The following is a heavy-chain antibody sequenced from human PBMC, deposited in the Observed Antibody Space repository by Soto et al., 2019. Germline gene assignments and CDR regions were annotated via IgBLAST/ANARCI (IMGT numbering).Heavy chain of an antibody. J-gene: IGHJ6*02. Sequence: ASVKVSCKASGYTFTSYAMHWVRQAPGQRLEWMGWINVGNGNTKYSQKFQGRVTITRDTSASTAYMELSSLRSEDTAVYYCARDIRHFDWTSDTYYYYGMDVWGQGTTVTVSS. V-gene: IGHV1-3*01. CDR1: GYTFTSYA. CDR2: INVGNGNT. D-gene: IGHD3-9*01. CDR3: ARDIRHFDWTSDTYYYYGMDV.